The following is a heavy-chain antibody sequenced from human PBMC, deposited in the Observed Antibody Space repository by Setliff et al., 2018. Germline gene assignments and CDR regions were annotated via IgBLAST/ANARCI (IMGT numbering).Heavy chain of an antibody. D-gene: IGHD2-2*01. J-gene: IGHJ4*02. V-gene: IGHV4-59*11. CDR1: GGSISSHY. Sequence: LSLTCTVSGGSISSHYWSWIRQPPGKGLEWIGSIYHSGSTNYNPSLKSRVTISVDTSKNQFSLKLSSVTAADTAVYYCARTDLRYQTDYWGQGTLVTVSS. CDR3: ARTDLRYQTDY. CDR2: IYHSGST.